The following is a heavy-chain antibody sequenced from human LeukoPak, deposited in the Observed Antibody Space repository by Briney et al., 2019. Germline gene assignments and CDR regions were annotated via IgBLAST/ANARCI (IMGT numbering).Heavy chain of an antibody. CDR2: IYYSGST. CDR3: ASLYDYVWGSYRENAFDI. J-gene: IGHJ3*02. D-gene: IGHD3-16*02. Sequence: SETLSLTCTVSGGSVSSGSYYWSWIRQPPGKGLERIGYIYYSGSTNYNPSRKSRVTISVDTSKNPFSLKLSSVTAADTAVYYCASLYDYVWGSYRENAFDIWGQGTMVTVSS. CDR1: GGSVSSGSYY. V-gene: IGHV4-61*01.